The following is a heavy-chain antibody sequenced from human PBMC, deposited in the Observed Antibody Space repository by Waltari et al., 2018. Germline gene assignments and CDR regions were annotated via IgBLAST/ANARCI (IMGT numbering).Heavy chain of an antibody. Sequence: QLKLQESGPGRLKPSKTLPLTGLFLGASSLGNTRSGGWIRQAPGKGLECIGNILYTANNYYNPSLKGRVTISADTSKNQFSLKLSSVTAADTAVYYCARDAPSNDDFDIWGQGTMVTVSS. CDR3: ARDAPSNDDFDI. J-gene: IGHJ3*02. CDR2: ILYTANN. CDR1: GASSLGNTRS. V-gene: IGHV4-39*07.